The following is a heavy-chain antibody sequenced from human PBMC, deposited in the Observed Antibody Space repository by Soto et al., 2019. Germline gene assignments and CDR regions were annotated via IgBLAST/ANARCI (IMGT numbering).Heavy chain of an antibody. CDR1: GYTFTNYW. Sequence: GESLKIYCKGPGYTFTNYWIGWVRQMPGKGLEWMGLIYPGDSDTKYNPPFQVKVHISADKSVTTTYLRWTSLKASDHSIYYCAASIFYYGMDVWGQGTTVTVSS. CDR3: AASIFYYGMDV. CDR2: IYPGDSDT. J-gene: IGHJ6*02. V-gene: IGHV5-51*01.